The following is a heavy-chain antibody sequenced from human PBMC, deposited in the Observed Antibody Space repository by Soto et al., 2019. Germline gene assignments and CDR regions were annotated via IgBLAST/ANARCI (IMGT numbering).Heavy chain of an antibody. J-gene: IGHJ4*02. CDR1: RFTFSNYG. D-gene: IGHD5-12*01. Sequence: QVQLVESGGGVVQPGRSLRLSCAASRFTFSNYGMHWVRQTPGKGLEWVAVISYDGSNKYYADSVKGRFTISRDNSKNTLYLQTNSLRAEDTAVYYCVKGGYHYFDYWGQGTLVTVSS. CDR3: VKGGYHYFDY. CDR2: ISYDGSNK. V-gene: IGHV3-30*18.